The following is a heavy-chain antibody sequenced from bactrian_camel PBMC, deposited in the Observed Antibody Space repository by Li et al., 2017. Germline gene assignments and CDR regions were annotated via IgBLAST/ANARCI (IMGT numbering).Heavy chain of an antibody. D-gene: IGHD6*01. CDR3: AADFFPCTVVLGPRRRNY. CDR1: GFTFSSYW. Sequence: HVQLVESGGGLVQPGGSLRLSCAASGFTFSSYWMYWVRQAPGKGLEWVSSINGNSRNTHYADSVKGRFTISQDNAENTLYLQMDNLKPEDTAMYYCAADFFPCTVVLGPRRRNYWGQGTQVTVS. V-gene: IGHV3S6*01. J-gene: IGHJ4*01. CDR2: INGNSRNT.